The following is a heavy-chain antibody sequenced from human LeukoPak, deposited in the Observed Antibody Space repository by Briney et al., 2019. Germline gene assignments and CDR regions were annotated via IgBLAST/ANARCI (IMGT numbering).Heavy chain of an antibody. CDR2: IYYSGST. D-gene: IGHD6-13*01. CDR3: ARQQLGTNYFDY. Sequence: PSETLSLTCTVSGGSISSSSYYWGWIRQPPGKGLEWIGSIYYSGSTYYNPSLKSRVTISVDTSKNQFSLKLSSVTAADTAVYYCARQQLGTNYFDYWGQGTLVTVSS. CDR1: GGSISSSSYY. J-gene: IGHJ4*02. V-gene: IGHV4-39*01.